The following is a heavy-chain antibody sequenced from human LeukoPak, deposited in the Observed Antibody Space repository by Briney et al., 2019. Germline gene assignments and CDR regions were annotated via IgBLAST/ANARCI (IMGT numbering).Heavy chain of an antibody. Sequence: SETLSLTCTVSGGSVSSGSYYWSWIRQPPGKGLEWIGYIYYSGSTNYNPSLKSRVTISVDTSKNQFSLKLSSVTAADTAVYYCARVRVTINFDYWGQGTLVTVSS. CDR3: ARVRVTINFDY. D-gene: IGHD3-9*01. J-gene: IGHJ4*02. V-gene: IGHV4-61*01. CDR2: IYYSGST. CDR1: GGSVSSGSYY.